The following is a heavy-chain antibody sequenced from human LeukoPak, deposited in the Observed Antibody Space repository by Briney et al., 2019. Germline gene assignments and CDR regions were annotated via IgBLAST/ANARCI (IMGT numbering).Heavy chain of an antibody. CDR1: GVSISNSY. CDR2: TSYSGST. J-gene: IGHJ6*02. CDR3: ARTVSGDYYGMDV. Sequence: PSETLSLTCTVSGVSISNSYWSWVRQPPGKGLEWIGYTSYSGSTNYNPSLKSRVTMSVDTSTDQFSLRLISVTAADTAVYYCARTVSGDYYGMDVWGQGTTVTVSS. D-gene: IGHD1-26*01. V-gene: IGHV4-59*08.